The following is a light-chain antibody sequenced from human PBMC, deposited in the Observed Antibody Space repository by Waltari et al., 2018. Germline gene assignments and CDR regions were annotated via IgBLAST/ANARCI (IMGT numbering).Light chain of an antibody. CDR2: KDS. V-gene: IGLV3-1*01. CDR3: QAWDSTTYVI. CDR1: DLGHKY. Sequence: SYDLTQPLSVSVSPGQTASITCSGEDLGHKYVSWYQQRPDHSPVLVIYKDSRRPSGIPERFSGSSSGNTATLTITGTQAVDEADYFCQAWDSTTYVIFGGGTTLTVL. J-gene: IGLJ2*01.